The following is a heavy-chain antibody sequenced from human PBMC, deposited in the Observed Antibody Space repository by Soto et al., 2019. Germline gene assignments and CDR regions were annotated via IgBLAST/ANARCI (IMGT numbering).Heavy chain of an antibody. D-gene: IGHD2-15*01. J-gene: IGHJ4*02. V-gene: IGHV3-15*01. CDR2: SKSKADGGAI. CDR3: ATDCPRCSTDF. Sequence: GGSLRLSCPVSVFNLTKAWMSWVRQAPGKGLERVGLSKSKADGGAIDYAAPVIGRFTISRDESKNTMFLQMNSLIIEDTAVYYCATDCPRCSTDFWGQGTLVTVSS. CDR1: VFNLTKAW.